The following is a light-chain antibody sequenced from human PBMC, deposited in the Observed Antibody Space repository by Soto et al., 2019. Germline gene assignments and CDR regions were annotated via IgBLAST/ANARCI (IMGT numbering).Light chain of an antibody. J-gene: IGLJ2*01. CDR1: SSDVGGYNY. Sequence: QSALTQPASVSGSPGQSITISCTGTSSDVGGYNYVSWYQQHPGKAPKLMIYDVSNRASGVSNRFSGSKSGNTASLTISGLQAEEEADYYCSSYTSSSTPKVVFGGGTKLTVL. CDR3: SSYTSSSTPKVV. CDR2: DVS. V-gene: IGLV2-14*01.